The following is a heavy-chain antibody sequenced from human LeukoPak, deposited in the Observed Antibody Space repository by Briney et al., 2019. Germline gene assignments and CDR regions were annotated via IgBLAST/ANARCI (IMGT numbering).Heavy chain of an antibody. J-gene: IGHJ4*02. CDR1: GFTFSTYW. CDR2: INGDGSNT. Sequence: GGSLRLSCAASGFTFSTYWMHWVRHVPGEGLVWVSHINGDGSNTNYAASVKGRFTISRDNGKNTVYLQMNSLRAEDTAVYCCAREEGATDYWGQGTLVTVSS. V-gene: IGHV3-74*01. CDR3: AREEGATDY. D-gene: IGHD1-26*01.